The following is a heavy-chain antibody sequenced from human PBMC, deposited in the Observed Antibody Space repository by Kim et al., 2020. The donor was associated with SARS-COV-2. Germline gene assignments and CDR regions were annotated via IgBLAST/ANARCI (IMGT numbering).Heavy chain of an antibody. J-gene: IGHJ4*02. CDR1: GFTFSSYA. Sequence: GGSLRLSCAASGFTFSSYAMSWVRQAPGKGLEWVSAIRGSGGSTYYADSVKGRFTISRDNSKNTLYLQMNSLRAEDTAVYYCAKGSDYYGSGSSAPPDYWGQGGLVTVSS. CDR2: IRGSGGST. V-gene: IGHV3-23*01. CDR3: AKGSDYYGSGSSAPPDY. D-gene: IGHD3-10*01.